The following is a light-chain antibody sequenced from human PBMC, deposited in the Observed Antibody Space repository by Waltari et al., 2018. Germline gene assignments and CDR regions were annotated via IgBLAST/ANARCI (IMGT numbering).Light chain of an antibody. V-gene: IGKV3-15*01. Sequence: EIVMTPSPATLSVSPGERATLSCRASQSINSNVAWYRQKPGQAPRLLIYGASARATGIPVRFSGSGSGTEFTLTISSLQSDDFGVYYCQQCNNWPRTFGQGTKVEI. CDR2: GAS. J-gene: IGKJ1*01. CDR1: QSINSN. CDR3: QQCNNWPRT.